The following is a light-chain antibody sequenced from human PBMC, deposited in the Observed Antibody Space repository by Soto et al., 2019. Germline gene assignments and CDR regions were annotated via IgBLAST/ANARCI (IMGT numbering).Light chain of an antibody. CDR1: QSLDSN. CDR2: DAS. CDR3: QHYKRWPTLST. J-gene: IGKJ2*01. Sequence: IVMTQSPATLSVSPGERATLSCRASQSLDSNLAWYQQRPGQAPRLLIYDASARAAGVPDRFSGSGSGTDFTLTISSLQAEDFAIYYCQHYKRWPTLSTFGRGTKVEIK. V-gene: IGKV3-15*01.